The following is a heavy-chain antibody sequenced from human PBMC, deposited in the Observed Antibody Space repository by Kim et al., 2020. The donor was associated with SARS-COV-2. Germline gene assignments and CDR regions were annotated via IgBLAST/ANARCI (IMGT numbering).Heavy chain of an antibody. V-gene: IGHV5-51*01. Sequence: GESLKISCKGSGYSFTSYWIGWVRQMPGKGLEWMGIIYPGDSDTRYSPSFQGQVTISADKSISTAYLQWSSLKASDTAMYYCARHSGLRAPYYYYGMDVWGQGTTVTVSS. CDR1: GYSFTSYW. CDR3: ARHSGLRAPYYYYGMDV. J-gene: IGHJ6*02. CDR2: IYPGDSDT. D-gene: IGHD4-17*01.